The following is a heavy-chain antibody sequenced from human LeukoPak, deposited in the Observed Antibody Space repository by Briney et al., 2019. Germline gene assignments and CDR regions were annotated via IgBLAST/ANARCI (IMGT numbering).Heavy chain of an antibody. CDR2: IWYDGSKK. J-gene: IGHJ6*02. V-gene: IGHV3-33*01. Sequence: GGSLRLSCAASAFTFSYYGVHWVRQAPGKGLEWVAVIWYDGSKKYYADSVKGRFNISRDDSKKTVYLQMNSLRAEDMAVYHCAREKVSRWLVVDRDYYYGMDVWGQGTTVIVSS. CDR1: AFTFSYYG. CDR3: AREKVSRWLVVDRDYYYGMDV. D-gene: IGHD6-19*01.